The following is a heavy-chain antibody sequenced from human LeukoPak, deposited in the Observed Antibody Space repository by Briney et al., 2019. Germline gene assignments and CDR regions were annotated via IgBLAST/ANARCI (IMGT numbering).Heavy chain of an antibody. CDR2: INHSGST. J-gene: IGHJ4*02. V-gene: IGHV4-34*01. CDR3: ARVPGTMGFDY. CDR1: GGSFSGYY. Sequence: PSETLSLTCAVYGGSFSGYYWSWIRQPPGKGLEWIGEINHSGSTNYNPSLKSRVTISVDTSKNQFSLKLSSVIAADTAVYYCARVPGTMGFDYWGQGTLVTVSS. D-gene: IGHD1-1*01.